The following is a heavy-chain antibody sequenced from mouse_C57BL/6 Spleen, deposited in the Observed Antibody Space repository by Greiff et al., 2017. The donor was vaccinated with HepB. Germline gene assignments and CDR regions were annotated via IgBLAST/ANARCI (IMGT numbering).Heavy chain of an antibody. J-gene: IGHJ2*01. Sequence: QVQLQQSGAELVRPGASVKLSCKASGYTFTDYYINWVKQRPGQGLEWIARIYPGSGNTYYNEKFKGKATLTAEKSSSTAYMQLSSLTSEDSAVYVCARGDGLPANYFDYWGQGTTLTVSS. CDR1: GYTFTDYY. CDR2: IYPGSGNT. D-gene: IGHD2-3*01. V-gene: IGHV1-76*01. CDR3: ARGDGLPANYFDY.